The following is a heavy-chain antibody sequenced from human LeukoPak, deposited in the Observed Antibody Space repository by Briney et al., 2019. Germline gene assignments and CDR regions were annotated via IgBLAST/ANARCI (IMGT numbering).Heavy chain of an antibody. CDR3: ARHNY. V-gene: IGHV3-48*02. Sequence: GGSLRLSCAASGFTFSSYRMNWVRQAPGKGLEWVSYISTSSSTRYYADSVKGRFTVSRDNAKNSLYLQMSSLRDDDTALYYCARHNYWGQGTLVTVSS. CDR2: ISTSSSTR. CDR1: GFTFSSYR. J-gene: IGHJ4*02.